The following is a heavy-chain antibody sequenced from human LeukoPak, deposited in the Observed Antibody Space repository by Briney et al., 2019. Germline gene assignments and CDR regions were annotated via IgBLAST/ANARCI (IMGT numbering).Heavy chain of an antibody. J-gene: IGHJ4*02. D-gene: IGHD6-6*01. Sequence: PGGSLRLSCAASGFTFNKYWLTWVRQAPGKGLEWVANINQDDSQIYYLESVEGRFTITRDNAKNSLHLQMNSLRAEDTAVYYCAKDTYGSSPYYFDYWGQGTLVTVSS. CDR2: INQDDSQI. V-gene: IGHV3-7*01. CDR3: AKDTYGSSPYYFDY. CDR1: GFTFNKYW.